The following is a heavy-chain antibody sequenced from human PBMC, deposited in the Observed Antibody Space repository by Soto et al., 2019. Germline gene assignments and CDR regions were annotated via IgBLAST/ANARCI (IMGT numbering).Heavy chain of an antibody. CDR1: GFIFSNYG. J-gene: IGHJ4*02. CDR3: AKDLGYSYGGFFDY. CDR2: VSSAGSTK. D-gene: IGHD5-18*01. Sequence: QVQLVESGGGWFQPERSLRLSCAPSGFIFSNYGMPGVARAPAKGLGGVAVVSSAGSTKYYADSVKGRFTISRDNSKNTVFLQMNSLRAEDTAVYYCAKDLGYSYGGFFDYWGQGTLVTVSS. V-gene: IGHV3-30*18.